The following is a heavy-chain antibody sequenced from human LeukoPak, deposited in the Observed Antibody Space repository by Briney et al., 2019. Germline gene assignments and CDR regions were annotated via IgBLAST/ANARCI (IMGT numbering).Heavy chain of an antibody. Sequence: SEPLSLTRAVYVGSFSGYYWSWIRQPPGKGLEWIGEINHSGSTNYNPSLKSRVTISVDTSKNQFSLKLSSVTAADTAVYYCASNRYQLLRYYYYYYGMDVWGQGTTVTVSS. J-gene: IGHJ6*02. CDR3: ASNRYQLLRYYYYYYGMDV. V-gene: IGHV4-34*01. D-gene: IGHD2-2*01. CDR1: VGSFSGYY. CDR2: INHSGST.